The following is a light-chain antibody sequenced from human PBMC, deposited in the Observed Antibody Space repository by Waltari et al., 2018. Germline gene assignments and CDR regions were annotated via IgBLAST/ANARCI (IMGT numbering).Light chain of an antibody. V-gene: IGKV1-33*01. CDR1: QDISTY. J-gene: IGKJ2*01. Sequence: DIQLTQPPSSLSASVGDRVTLTCQASQDISTYLNWYQQKPGKAPKLLIYDVSNLEKGVPSRFSGGGSGTDFSFNISSLQSEDFATYYCQQYEDVPYTFGQGTTL. CDR3: QQYEDVPYT. CDR2: DVS.